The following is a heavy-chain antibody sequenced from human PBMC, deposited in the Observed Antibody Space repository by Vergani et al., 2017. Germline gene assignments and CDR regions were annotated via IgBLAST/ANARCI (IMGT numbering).Heavy chain of an antibody. J-gene: IGHJ6*03. CDR1: GFPFSDYG. CDR3: AMDFLTRVTTLDYYYMGV. D-gene: IGHD1-1*01. V-gene: IGHV3-30*03. CDR2: ISDDGNKK. Sequence: QVQLVESGGGEVQPGRSLRLSCSAAGFPFSDYGVHWVRQAPGKGLEWVSVISDDGNKKNYADSVKGRFTISRDNYKNTLYLEMNALRAEDTAVYYCAMDFLTRVTTLDYYYMGVWGKGTTVTVSS.